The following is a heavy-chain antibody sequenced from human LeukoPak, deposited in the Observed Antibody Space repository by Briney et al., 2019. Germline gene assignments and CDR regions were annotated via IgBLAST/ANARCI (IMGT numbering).Heavy chain of an antibody. CDR2: INPSGGST. CDR3: ATLGGVIVKDY. CDR1: GYTFTGYY. V-gene: IGHV1-46*01. D-gene: IGHD3-16*02. J-gene: IGHJ4*02. Sequence: ASVKVSCKASGYTFTGYYMHWVRQAPGQGLEWMGIINPSGGSTSYAQKFQGRVTMTRDTSTSTVYMELSSLRSEDTAVYYCATLGGVIVKDYWGQGTLVTVSS.